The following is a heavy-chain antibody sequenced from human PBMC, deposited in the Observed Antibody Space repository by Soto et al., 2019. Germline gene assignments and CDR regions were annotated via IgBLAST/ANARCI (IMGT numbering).Heavy chain of an antibody. V-gene: IGHV3-23*01. D-gene: IGHD3-22*01. CDR3: AKAEAPYYYDSSGYYYLYDY. Sequence: EVQLLESGGGLVQPGGSLRLSCAASGFTFSSYAMSWVRQAPGKGLEWVSAISGSGGSTYYADSVKGRFTISRDNSKNTLYLQMNSLRAEDTAVYYCAKAEAPYYYDSSGYYYLYDYWGQGTLVTVS. CDR2: ISGSGGST. CDR1: GFTFSSYA. J-gene: IGHJ4*02.